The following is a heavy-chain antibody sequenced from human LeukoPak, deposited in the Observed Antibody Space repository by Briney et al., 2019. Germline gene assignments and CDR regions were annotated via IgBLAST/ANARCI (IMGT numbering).Heavy chain of an antibody. CDR1: GGTFSSYA. CDR2: IIPIFGTA. Sequence: SVKVSCKASGGTFSSYAISWVRQAPGQGLEWMGGIIPIFGTANYAQKFQGRVTITTDESTSTAYMELSSLRSEDTAVYYCASSANNWFDPWGQGTLVTVSS. V-gene: IGHV1-69*05. J-gene: IGHJ5*02. D-gene: IGHD1-26*01. CDR3: ASSANNWFDP.